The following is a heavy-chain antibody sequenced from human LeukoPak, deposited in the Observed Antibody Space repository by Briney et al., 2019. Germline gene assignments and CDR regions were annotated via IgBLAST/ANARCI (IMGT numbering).Heavy chain of an antibody. Sequence: PPETLSLTCTVSGGSIRSYYWSWIRQPPGKGLEWIGFMFYRGSTNYNPSLKSRVTISVDTSKNQFSLNLSSVTAADTAVYYCAAIKDSSSWYLGYWGQGTLVTVSS. D-gene: IGHD6-13*01. V-gene: IGHV4-59*01. CDR3: AAIKDSSSWYLGY. CDR1: GGSIRSYY. CDR2: MFYRGST. J-gene: IGHJ4*02.